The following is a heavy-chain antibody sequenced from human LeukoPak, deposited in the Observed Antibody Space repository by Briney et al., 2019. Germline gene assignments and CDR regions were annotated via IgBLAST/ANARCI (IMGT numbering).Heavy chain of an antibody. Sequence: PGGSLRLSCAASGFTFSSYEMNWVRQAPGKGLEWVSYISSSGSTIYYADSVKGRFTISRDNSKNTLYLQMNSLRAEDTAVYYCAKDPYSGSYYDYWGQGTLVTVSS. CDR3: AKDPYSGSYYDY. CDR1: GFTFSSYE. J-gene: IGHJ4*02. D-gene: IGHD1-26*01. V-gene: IGHV3-48*03. CDR2: ISSSGSTI.